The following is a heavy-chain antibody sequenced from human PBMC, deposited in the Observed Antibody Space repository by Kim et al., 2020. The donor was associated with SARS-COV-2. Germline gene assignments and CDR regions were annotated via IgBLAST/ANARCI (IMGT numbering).Heavy chain of an antibody. Sequence: PSLKSRVTISVDTSKNQFSLKLSAVTAADTAVYYCARHKATVTTPSFDYWGQGTLVTVSS. V-gene: IGHV4-59*08. J-gene: IGHJ4*02. CDR3: ARHKATVTTPSFDY. D-gene: IGHD4-4*01.